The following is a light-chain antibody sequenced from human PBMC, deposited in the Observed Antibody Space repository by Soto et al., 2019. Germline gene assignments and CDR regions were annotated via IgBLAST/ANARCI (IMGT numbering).Light chain of an antibody. Sequence: IGLTQSPCTLSLSPGERATLSCRASQTVTSSYLAWYQQKPGQAPRLLIYGASSRATGIPDRFRGSGSGTDFTLTISRLEPEDFAVYYCQQYGSSPWTFGQGTKVDIK. V-gene: IGKV3-20*01. CDR1: QTVTSSY. CDR3: QQYGSSPWT. J-gene: IGKJ1*01. CDR2: GAS.